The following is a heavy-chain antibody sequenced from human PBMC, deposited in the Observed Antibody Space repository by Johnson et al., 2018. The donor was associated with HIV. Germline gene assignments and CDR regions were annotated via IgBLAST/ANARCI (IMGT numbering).Heavy chain of an antibody. CDR1: GFTFGDYG. D-gene: IGHD6-13*01. CDR2: INWNGGST. J-gene: IGHJ3*02. Sequence: MQLVESGGGVVRPGGSLRLSCAASGFTFGDYGLSWVRQRPGKGLQWVSGINWNGGSTGYADSVKGRCTISRDNGKNSLYMQMNNLRADDTALYYCAKGYSSSWYVAFDIWGQGTMVTVSS. V-gene: IGHV3-20*04. CDR3: AKGYSSSWYVAFDI.